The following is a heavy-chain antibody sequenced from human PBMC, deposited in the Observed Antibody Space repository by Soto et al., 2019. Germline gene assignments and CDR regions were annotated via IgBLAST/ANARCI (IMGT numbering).Heavy chain of an antibody. CDR3: ARDGGTTVITKFDY. CDR2: VIPIFDIT. Sequence: QVQLVQSEADVKKPGSSVKVSCKSSGGTFSRFSINWVRQAPGRGLEWMGGVIPIFDITNYAEKFQGRVTITADKSTNTADMELSSLTSEDTAVYYCARDGGTTVITKFDYWGQGTLVIVSS. V-gene: IGHV1-69*17. CDR1: GGTFSRFS. J-gene: IGHJ4*02. D-gene: IGHD4-17*01.